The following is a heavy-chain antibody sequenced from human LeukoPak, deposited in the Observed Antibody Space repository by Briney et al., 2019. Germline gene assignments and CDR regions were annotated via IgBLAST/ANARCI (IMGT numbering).Heavy chain of an antibody. Sequence: ASVKVSCKASGDTLSSRGFSWVRQAPGQGLEWMGGIIPMFGTVTYAQNFQGRVTITADESTGTAYMDLSSLGSEDTAVYYCARVVSIGQPPYFYYMDVWGKGTTVTVSS. CDR2: IIPMFGTV. D-gene: IGHD6-6*01. V-gene: IGHV1-69*13. J-gene: IGHJ6*03. CDR3: ARVVSIGQPPYFYYMDV. CDR1: GDTLSSRG.